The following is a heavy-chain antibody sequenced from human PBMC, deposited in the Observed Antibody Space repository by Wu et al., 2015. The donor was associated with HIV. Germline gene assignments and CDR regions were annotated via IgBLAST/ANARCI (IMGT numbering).Heavy chain of an antibody. Sequence: QVQLQESGPGLVKPSETLSLTCVVSGTSVSSDYYWGWIRQTPGKGLEWIGTLYHTGTTNYNPSLKSRVTISVDTSKNQFSLKLSSVTAADTAVYYCARSQGVGFDYWGQGTLVTVSS. CDR3: ARSQGVGFDY. V-gene: IGHV4-38-2*01. J-gene: IGHJ4*02. CDR1: GTSVSSDYY. D-gene: IGHD3-3*01. CDR2: LYHTGTT.